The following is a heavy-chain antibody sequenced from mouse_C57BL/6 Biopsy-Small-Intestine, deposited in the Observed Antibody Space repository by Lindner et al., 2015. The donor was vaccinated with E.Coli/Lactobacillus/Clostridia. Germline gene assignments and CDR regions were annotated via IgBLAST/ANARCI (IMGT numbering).Heavy chain of an antibody. D-gene: IGHD1-1*02. CDR3: ARAFTLMGSRDY. Sequence: SVKVSCKASGYTFTDLYIHWIRQAPGHGLEWVGWINPNSGVTNYAQKFQGRVTLTRVTSVNTAYMELSGLTAGDTAVYYCARAFTLMGSRDYWGQGTLVSVSS. J-gene: IGHJ4*01. CDR2: INPNSGVT. CDR1: GYTFTDLY. V-gene: IGHV1-64*01.